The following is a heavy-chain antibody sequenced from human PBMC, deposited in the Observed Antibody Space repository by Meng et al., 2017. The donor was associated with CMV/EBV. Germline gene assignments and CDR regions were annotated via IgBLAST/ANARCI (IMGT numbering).Heavy chain of an antibody. CDR2: IRSKAYGGTT. V-gene: IGHV3-49*04. Sequence: GESLKISCTASGFTFGYYAMSWVRQAPGKGLEWVGFIRSKAYGGTTEYAASVRGRFTISRDDSKSIAYLQMNSLKTEDTAVYYCTRKIYGSGSYVGGRYYYYYGMDVWGQGTTVTVSS. CDR1: GFTFGYYA. CDR3: TRKIYGSGSYVGGRYYYYYGMDV. D-gene: IGHD3-10*01. J-gene: IGHJ6*02.